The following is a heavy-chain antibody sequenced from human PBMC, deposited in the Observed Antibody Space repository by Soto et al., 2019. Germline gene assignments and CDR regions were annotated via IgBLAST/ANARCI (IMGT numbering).Heavy chain of an antibody. CDR2: ISYDGSNK. CDR3: AKDRVDY. CDR1: GFTFSSYG. J-gene: IGHJ4*02. V-gene: IGHV3-30*18. Sequence: GGSLRLSCAASGFTFSSYGMHWVRQAPGKGLEWVAVISYDGSNKYYADSVKGRFTISRDNSKNTLYLQMNSLRAEDTAVYYCAKDRVDYWGQGTLVTVSS.